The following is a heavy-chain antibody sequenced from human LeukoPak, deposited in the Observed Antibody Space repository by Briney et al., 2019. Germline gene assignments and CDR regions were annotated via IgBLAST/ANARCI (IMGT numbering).Heavy chain of an antibody. CDR3: AKEILAEVLYYFDY. CDR2: IIGSGGST. Sequence: PGGSLRLSCAASGFTFSSYAMSWVRQDPGKGLEWVSAIIGSGGSTYYADSVKGRFTISRDNSKNTLYLQMTSLRAEDTAVYYCAKEILAEVLYYFDYWGQGTLVTVSS. D-gene: IGHD2-8*02. V-gene: IGHV3-23*01. J-gene: IGHJ4*02. CDR1: GFTFSSYA.